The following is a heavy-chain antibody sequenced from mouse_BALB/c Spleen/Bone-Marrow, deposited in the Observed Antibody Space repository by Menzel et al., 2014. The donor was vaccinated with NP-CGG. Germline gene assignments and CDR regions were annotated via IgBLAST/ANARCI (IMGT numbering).Heavy chain of an antibody. Sequence: EVQLQQSGPEMVKPGASVKISCKASGYSFIGYFINWVMQSHGKSLEWIGRINPYNADSLYNQKFRGKATLTVDKSSSTAHMELRSLASEDSAVYYCSRRGDYGGKGTTLPVSS. CDR1: GYSFIGYF. CDR3: SRRGDY. V-gene: IGHV1-20*02. CDR2: INPYNADS. J-gene: IGHJ2*01.